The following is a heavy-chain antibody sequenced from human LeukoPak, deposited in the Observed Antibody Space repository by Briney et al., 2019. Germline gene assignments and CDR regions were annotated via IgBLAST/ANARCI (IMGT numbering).Heavy chain of an antibody. Sequence: SETVSLTCAVYGGSFSGYYWSWIRQPPGKGLEWIGEINHSGSTNYNPSLKSRVTISVDTSKNQFSLKLSSVTAADTAVYYCARGRGFDYWGQGTLVTVSS. CDR1: GGSFSGYY. CDR2: INHSGST. V-gene: IGHV4-34*01. J-gene: IGHJ4*02. CDR3: ARGRGFDY.